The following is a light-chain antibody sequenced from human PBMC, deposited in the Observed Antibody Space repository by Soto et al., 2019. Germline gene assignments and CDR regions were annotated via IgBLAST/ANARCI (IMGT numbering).Light chain of an antibody. CDR2: DVS. J-gene: IGLJ1*01. Sequence: QSVLTQPASETGYPGESITISYTGTSSDVGGYNYVSWYQQHPGKAPKLMIYDVSNRPSGVSNRFSGSKSGNTASLTISGLQAEDEADYYCSSYTSSSSYVFGTGTKVTVL. V-gene: IGLV2-14*01. CDR3: SSYTSSSSYV. CDR1: SSDVGGYNY.